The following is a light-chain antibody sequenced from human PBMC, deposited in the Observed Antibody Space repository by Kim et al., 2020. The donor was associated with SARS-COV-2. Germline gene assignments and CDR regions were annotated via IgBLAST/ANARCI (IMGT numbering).Light chain of an antibody. V-gene: IGLV3-19*01. CDR2: GKN. Sequence: SSELTQDPAVSVALGQTVRITCQGDSLRSYYASWYQQKPGQAPVLVIYGKNNRPSGIPDRFSGSSSGNTASLTITGAQAEDEADYYCNSRDSSGNQLVFGGGTQLTVL. J-gene: IGLJ3*02. CDR1: SLRSYY. CDR3: NSRDSSGNQLV.